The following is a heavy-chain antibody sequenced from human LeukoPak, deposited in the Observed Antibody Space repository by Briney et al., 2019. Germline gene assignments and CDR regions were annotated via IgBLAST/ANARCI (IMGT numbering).Heavy chain of an antibody. CDR3: AREEIITMVRGVTPAGFDP. V-gene: IGHV1-69*05. CDR2: IIPIFGTA. D-gene: IGHD3-10*01. CDR1: GGTFSSYA. J-gene: IGHJ5*02. Sequence: SVKVSCKASGGTFSSYAISWVRQAPGQGLEWMGGIIPIFGTANYAQKFQGRVTITTDESTSTAYMELSSLRSEDTAVYYCAREEIITMVRGVTPAGFDPWGQGTLVTVSS.